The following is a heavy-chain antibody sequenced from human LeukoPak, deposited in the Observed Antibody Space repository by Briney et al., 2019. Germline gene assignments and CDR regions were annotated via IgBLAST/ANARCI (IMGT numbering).Heavy chain of an antibody. CDR1: VGSFSVYY. J-gene: IGHJ4*02. CDR2: INHSGST. CDR3: ARGRVGSMVRYYFDY. V-gene: IGHV4-34*01. D-gene: IGHD3-10*01. Sequence: SETLSLTCAVYVGSFSVYYWTWIRQPPGKGLEWIGEINHSGSTNYNPSLKSRVTISVDTSKNQFSLKLSSVTAADTTVYYCARGRVGSMVRYYFDYWGQGALVTVSS.